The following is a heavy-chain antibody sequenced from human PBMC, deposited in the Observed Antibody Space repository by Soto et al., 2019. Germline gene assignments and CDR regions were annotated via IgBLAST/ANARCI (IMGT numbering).Heavy chain of an antibody. CDR2: TYYRSKWYN. D-gene: IGHD1-7*01. J-gene: IGHJ6*02. CDR1: GASVSSKSDA. V-gene: IGHV6-1*01. Sequence: SQTLSLTCAISGASVSSKSDAWNWIRQSPSRGLEWLGRTYYRSKWYNDYAVSVKSRITINPDTSKNQFSLQLNSVTPEDTAVYYCATFLRTTRPAVWGQGTTVTVSS. CDR3: ATFLRTTRPAV.